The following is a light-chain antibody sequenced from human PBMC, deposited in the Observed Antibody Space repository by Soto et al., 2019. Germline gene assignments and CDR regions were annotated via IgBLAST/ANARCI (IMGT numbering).Light chain of an antibody. Sequence: DVQMTQSPSTVSASVGDRVTITCRARQSIGDSLAWYQQKPGKGPKVLIYRASSLQSGVPSRFSGSGAGTEFTLTSSSLQPDDVGTYYCQQYHTYALTFGQGTKVEIK. V-gene: IGKV1-5*03. J-gene: IGKJ1*01. CDR2: RAS. CDR3: QQYHTYALT. CDR1: QSIGDS.